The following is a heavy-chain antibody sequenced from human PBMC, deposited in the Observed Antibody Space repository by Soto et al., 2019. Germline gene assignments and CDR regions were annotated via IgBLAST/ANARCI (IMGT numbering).Heavy chain of an antibody. Sequence: QVHLVESGGGVVQPGRSLRLSCATSGFSFSPYAVHWVRQAPGKGLEWVAVISYDGSTKYYADSVKGRLTISRDNSKNTLYLQMNSLRTEDTAVYYCARSRTPSDGGDFWGQGTLVTVS. CDR1: GFSFSPYA. J-gene: IGHJ4*02. V-gene: IGHV3-30-3*01. CDR2: ISYDGSTK. CDR3: ARSRTPSDGGDF.